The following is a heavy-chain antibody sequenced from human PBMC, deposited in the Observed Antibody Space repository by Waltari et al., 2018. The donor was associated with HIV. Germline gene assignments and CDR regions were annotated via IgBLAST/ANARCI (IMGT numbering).Heavy chain of an antibody. CDR2: ISRSSSSI. D-gene: IGHD7-27*01. CDR3: ARDINGGWGY. CDR1: GFTFSNYT. V-gene: IGHV3-48*01. J-gene: IGHJ4*02. Sequence: EVQLVESGGDLVQPGGSLRLSCAASGFTFSNYTMNWVRQDPGKGLEWVSYISRSSSSIFYADSVKGRFTISRDNAKNSLYLQMNSLRVEDTAVYYCARDINGGWGYWGQGTLVTVAS.